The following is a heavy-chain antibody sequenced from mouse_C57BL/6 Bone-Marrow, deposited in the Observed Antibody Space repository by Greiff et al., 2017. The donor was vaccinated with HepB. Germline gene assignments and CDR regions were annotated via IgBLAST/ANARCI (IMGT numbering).Heavy chain of an antibody. Sequence: VKPGASVKISCKASGYTFTDYYMNWVKQSHGKSLEWIGDINPNNGGTSYNQKFKGKATLTVDKSSSTAYMELRSLTSEDSAVYYCARLYYGSSYHYWGQGTTLTVSS. CDR2: INPNNGGT. CDR1: GYTFTDYY. V-gene: IGHV1-26*01. CDR3: ARLYYGSSYHY. D-gene: IGHD1-1*01. J-gene: IGHJ2*01.